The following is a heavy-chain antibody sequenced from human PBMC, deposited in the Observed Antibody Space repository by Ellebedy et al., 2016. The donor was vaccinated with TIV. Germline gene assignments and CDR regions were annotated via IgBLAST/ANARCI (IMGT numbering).Heavy chain of an antibody. CDR1: GGSISSGGYY. CDR2: IYYSGST. Sequence: LRLSXTVSGGSISSGGYYWSWIRQHPGKGLEWIGYIYYSGSTYYNPSLKSRVTISVDTSKNQFSLKLSSVTAADTAVYYCARDRGSSGWYYYFDYWGQGTLVTVSS. J-gene: IGHJ4*02. V-gene: IGHV4-31*03. D-gene: IGHD6-19*01. CDR3: ARDRGSSGWYYYFDY.